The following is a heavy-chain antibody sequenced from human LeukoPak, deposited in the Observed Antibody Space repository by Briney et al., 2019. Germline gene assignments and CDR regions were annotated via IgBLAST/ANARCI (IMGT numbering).Heavy chain of an antibody. D-gene: IGHD3-10*01. V-gene: IGHV3-21*01. J-gene: IGHJ4*02. CDR2: ISSRSSYI. Sequence: GGSLRLSCAASGFTVSSNYMSWVRQAPGKGLEWVSSISSRSSYIYYADSVKGRFTISRDNAKNSLYLQMNSLRAEDTAVYYCAMAYFDYWGQGTLVTVSS. CDR1: GFTVSSNY. CDR3: AMAYFDY.